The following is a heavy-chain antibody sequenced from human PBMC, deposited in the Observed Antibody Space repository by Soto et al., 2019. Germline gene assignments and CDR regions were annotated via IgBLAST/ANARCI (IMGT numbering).Heavy chain of an antibody. V-gene: IGHV1-69*12. CDR2: IISMFGTP. J-gene: IGHJ4*02. CDR1: GATFSISV. CDR3: ARDLGGGYEPGDY. Sequence: QVQLVQSGAELKKPGSSVKVSCRASGATFSISVFNWVRQAPGQGLEWMGGIISMFGTPNYSQKFQGRVTISADDSTSTGYMELNNLRSDDTAICYCARDLGGGYEPGDYWGQGTQVTVSS. D-gene: IGHD5-12*01.